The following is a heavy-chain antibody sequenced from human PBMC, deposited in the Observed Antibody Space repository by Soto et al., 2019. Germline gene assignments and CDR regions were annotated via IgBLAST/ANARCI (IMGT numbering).Heavy chain of an antibody. CDR3: AKNLEAGSYSAIVY. Sequence: EVQLLESGGGLVQPGGSLRLSCAASGFTFSSYAVSWVRQAPGRGLEWVSSISGSGGGTYYADSVKARFTISRDNSKNTLHLQMNSLRAADTALYYCAKNLEAGSYSAIVYWGQGTLVTVSS. D-gene: IGHD2-15*01. CDR1: GFTFSSYA. CDR2: ISGSGGGT. V-gene: IGHV3-23*01. J-gene: IGHJ4*02.